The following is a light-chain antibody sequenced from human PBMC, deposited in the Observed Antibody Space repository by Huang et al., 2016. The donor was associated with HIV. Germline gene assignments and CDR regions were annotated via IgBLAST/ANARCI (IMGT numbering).Light chain of an antibody. CDR3: QQYNNWPIT. Sequence: EIVMTQSPATLSVSPGERATLSCRASKSVSSNLAWYQQKPGQAPRLLIYWASTRATGIPASFSGRGSGTEFTLTISSLQSEEFAVYYCQQYNNWPITFGPGTKVDIK. J-gene: IGKJ3*01. V-gene: IGKV3-15*01. CDR1: KSVSSN. CDR2: WAS.